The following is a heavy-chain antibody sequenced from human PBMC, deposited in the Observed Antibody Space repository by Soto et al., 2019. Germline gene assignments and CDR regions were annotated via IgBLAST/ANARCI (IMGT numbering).Heavy chain of an antibody. CDR1: GFTFSDYA. V-gene: IGHV3-30*18. Sequence: VQLVESGGGVVQPGRSLRLSCAASGFTFSDYAMHWVRQAPGKGLEWVAVVSHDGRNTHYADSVKGRFTISRDSSKNTVSLEMTSLRADETAVYYCAKGGRQWLVTSDFNYWGQGALVTVSS. CDR3: AKGGRQWLVTSDFNY. D-gene: IGHD6-19*01. CDR2: VSHDGRNT. J-gene: IGHJ4*02.